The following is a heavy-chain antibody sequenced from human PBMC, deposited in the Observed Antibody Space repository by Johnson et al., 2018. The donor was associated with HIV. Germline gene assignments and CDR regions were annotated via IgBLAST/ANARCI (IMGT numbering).Heavy chain of an antibody. J-gene: IGHJ3*02. Sequence: QVQLVESGGGVVQPGRSLRLSCAASGFTFSDYGIHWVRQAPGKGLEWVAVVWSDGNNRYYADSVKGRFTISRDNSNTTLHLQLNSLRPEDTAVYYCARDRGSMPAVAVDIWGQGTMVTVSS. V-gene: IGHV3-33*01. CDR3: ARDRGSMPAVAVDI. CDR2: VWSDGNNR. CDR1: GFTFSDYG. D-gene: IGHD2-2*01.